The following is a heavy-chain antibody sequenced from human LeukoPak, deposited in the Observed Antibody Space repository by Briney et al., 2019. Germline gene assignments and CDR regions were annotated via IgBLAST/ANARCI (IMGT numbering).Heavy chain of an antibody. CDR1: GFTFSDYN. J-gene: IGHJ6*03. V-gene: IGHV3-20*04. CDR3: ARGYYYYYYMDV. Sequence: PGGSLRLSCAASGFTFSDYNMRWIRQAPGKGLEWVSGINWNGGSTGYADSVKGRFTISRDNAKNSLYLQMNSLRAEDTALYYCARGYYYYYYMDVWGKGTTVTVSS. CDR2: INWNGGST.